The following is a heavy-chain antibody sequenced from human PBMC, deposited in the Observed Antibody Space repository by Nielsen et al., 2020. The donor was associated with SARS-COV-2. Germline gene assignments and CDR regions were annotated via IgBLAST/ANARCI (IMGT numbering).Heavy chain of an antibody. D-gene: IGHD6-13*01. J-gene: IGHJ6*02. CDR2: IYYSGST. CDR3: ARQGRSSSWYSSPGTHGYYYYGMDV. CDR1: GVSISSYY. V-gene: IGHV4-59*08. Sequence: SETLSLTCTVSGVSISSYYWSWIRQPPGKGLEWIGYIYYSGSTNYNPSLKSRVTISVDTSKNQFSLKLSSVTAADTAVYYCARQGRSSSWYSSPGTHGYYYYGMDVWGQGTTVTVSS.